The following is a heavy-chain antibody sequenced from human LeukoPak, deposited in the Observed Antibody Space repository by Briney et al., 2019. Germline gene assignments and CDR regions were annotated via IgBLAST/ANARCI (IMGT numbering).Heavy chain of an antibody. CDR2: IYTSGST. Sequence: PSQTLSLTCTVPGGSISSGSYYWSWIRQPAGKGLEWIGRIYTSGSTNYNPSLKSRVTISVDTSKNQFSLKLSSVTAADTAVYYCARTYGSGLHFDYWGQGTLVTVSS. CDR3: ARTYGSGLHFDY. J-gene: IGHJ4*02. CDR1: GGSISSGSYY. V-gene: IGHV4-61*02. D-gene: IGHD3-10*01.